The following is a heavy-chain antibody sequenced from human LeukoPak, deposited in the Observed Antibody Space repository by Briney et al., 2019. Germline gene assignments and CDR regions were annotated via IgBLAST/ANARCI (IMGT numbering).Heavy chain of an antibody. CDR1: GGSISSYY. CDR3: ARQGPRIAVAVEIPFDY. J-gene: IGHJ4*02. V-gene: IGHV4-59*08. CDR2: IYYSGST. Sequence: SETLSLTCTVSGGSISSYYWSWIRQPPGKGLEWIGYIYYSGSTNYNPSLKSRVTISVDTSKNQFSLKLSSVTAADTAVYYCARQGPRIAVAVEIPFDYWGQGTLVTVSS. D-gene: IGHD6-19*01.